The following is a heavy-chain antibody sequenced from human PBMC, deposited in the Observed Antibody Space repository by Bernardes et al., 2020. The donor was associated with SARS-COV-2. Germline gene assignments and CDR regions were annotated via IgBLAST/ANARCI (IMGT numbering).Heavy chain of an antibody. D-gene: IGHD3-10*01. CDR1: GGSISSISYY. J-gene: IGHJ4*02. V-gene: IGHV4-39*01. Sequence: SETLSLTCTVSGGSISSISYYWGWLLQPPGKGLEWIGSIYYSGSTYYNPSLKSRVTISVDTSKNQFSLKLSSVTAADTAVYYCARPSVSGPDYWGQGTLVTVSS. CDR2: IYYSGST. CDR3: ARPSVSGPDY.